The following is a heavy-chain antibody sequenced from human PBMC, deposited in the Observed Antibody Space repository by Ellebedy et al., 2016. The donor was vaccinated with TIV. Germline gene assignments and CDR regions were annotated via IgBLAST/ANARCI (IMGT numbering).Heavy chain of an antibody. Sequence: GGSLRLSXAASGFTLSSYTMNWVRQAPGKGLEWVSSISSGGSDIYYGDSVKGRFTFSRDNSKNTLSLQMNSLRAGDTAVYYCARRMYDETDYYYKPWYFDLWGRGTLVTVSS. D-gene: IGHD3-22*01. V-gene: IGHV3-21*04. CDR3: ARRMYDETDYYYKPWYFDL. CDR1: GFTLSSYT. CDR2: ISSGGSDI. J-gene: IGHJ2*01.